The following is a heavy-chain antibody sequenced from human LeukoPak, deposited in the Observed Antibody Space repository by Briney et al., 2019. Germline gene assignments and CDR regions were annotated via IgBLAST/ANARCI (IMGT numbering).Heavy chain of an antibody. D-gene: IGHD6-19*01. J-gene: IGHJ6*03. CDR3: ARDHKVGSGYYYMDV. Sequence: GGSLRLSCAASGFTFSSYWMHWVRQAPGKELVWVSRINSDGSSTSYADSVKGRFTISRDNAKNTLYLQMNSLRAEDTAVYYCARDHKVGSGYYYMDVWGKGTTVTVSS. CDR1: GFTFSSYW. V-gene: IGHV3-74*01. CDR2: INSDGSST.